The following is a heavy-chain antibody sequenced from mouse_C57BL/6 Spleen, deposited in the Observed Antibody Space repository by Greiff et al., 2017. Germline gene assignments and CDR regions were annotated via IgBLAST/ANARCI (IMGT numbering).Heavy chain of an antibody. V-gene: IGHV2-2*01. CDR3: ARMDYSNYYAMDY. Sequence: VQVVESGPGLVQPSQSLSITCTVSGFSLTSYGVHWVRQSPGKGLEWLGVIWSGGSTDYNAAFISRLSISKDNSKSQVFFKMNSLQADDTAIYYCARMDYSNYYAMDYWGQGTSVTVSS. CDR1: GFSLTSYG. D-gene: IGHD2-5*01. J-gene: IGHJ4*01. CDR2: IWSGGST.